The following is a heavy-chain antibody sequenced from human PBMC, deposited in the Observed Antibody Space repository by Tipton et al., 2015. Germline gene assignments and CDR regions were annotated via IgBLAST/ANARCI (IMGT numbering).Heavy chain of an antibody. CDR3: ARGSFREPFDI. CDR2: IYSTGIT. Sequence: TLSLTCTVSGGSISISGYYWSWIRQPPGMPLEWIGYIYSTGITNYNPSLKSRVTISVDTSKSQFSLKMRSVTAADTAVYYCARGSFREPFDIWGQGTMVTASS. V-gene: IGHV4-61*08. D-gene: IGHD3-16*01. J-gene: IGHJ3*02. CDR1: GGSISISGYY.